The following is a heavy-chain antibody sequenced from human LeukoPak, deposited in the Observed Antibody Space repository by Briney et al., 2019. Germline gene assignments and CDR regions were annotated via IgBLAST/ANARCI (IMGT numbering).Heavy chain of an antibody. CDR2: IYHSGST. Sequence: PSETLSLTCAVSGYSISSGYYWGWVRQPPGKGLEWIGSIYHSGSTYYNPPLKSRVTISVDTSKNQFSLKLSSVTAADTAVYYCARINRQQLVLDYWGQGTLVTVSS. J-gene: IGHJ4*02. CDR1: GYSISSGYY. D-gene: IGHD6-13*01. V-gene: IGHV4-38-2*01. CDR3: ARINRQQLVLDY.